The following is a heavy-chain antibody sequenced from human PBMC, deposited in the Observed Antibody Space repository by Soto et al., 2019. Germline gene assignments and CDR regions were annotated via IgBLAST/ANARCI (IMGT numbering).Heavy chain of an antibody. CDR3: ARGGVAARKGRWFDP. CDR2: IHYSGST. V-gene: IGHV4-59*01. Sequence: SEPLSPTSTVSVGSISSAYWRWIRQPPGKGLEWIGYIHYSGSTHYNPSLRSRVTISVDTPKNQFSLKVNSLTAADTAIYYCARGGVAARKGRWFDPWGQGTLVTVSS. J-gene: IGHJ5*02. CDR1: VGSISSAY. D-gene: IGHD6-25*01.